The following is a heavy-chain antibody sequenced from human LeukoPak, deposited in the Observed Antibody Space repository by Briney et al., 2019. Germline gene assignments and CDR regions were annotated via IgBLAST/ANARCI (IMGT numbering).Heavy chain of an antibody. V-gene: IGHV1-8*01. Sequence: ASVKVSCKASGYTFTSHDINWVRQATGQGLEWMGWMNPNSGNTGYAQKFQGRVTMTRNTSISTAYMELSSLRSEDTAVYYCARGVFAVGILFDPWGQGTLVTVSS. CDR3: ARGVFAVGILFDP. J-gene: IGHJ5*02. CDR1: GYTFTSHD. CDR2: MNPNSGNT. D-gene: IGHD3-16*02.